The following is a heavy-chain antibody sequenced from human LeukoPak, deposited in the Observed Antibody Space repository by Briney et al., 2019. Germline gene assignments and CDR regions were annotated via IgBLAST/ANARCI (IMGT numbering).Heavy chain of an antibody. CDR3: ARVSSRLLHAFDI. J-gene: IGHJ3*02. V-gene: IGHV4-61*08. CDR1: GGSISSGDYY. CDR2: IYYSGST. Sequence: SETLSLTCTVSGGSISSGDYYWGWIRQPPGKGLEWIGYIYYSGSTNYNPSLKSRVTISVDTSKNQFSLKLSSVTAADTAVYYCARVSSRLLHAFDIWGQGTMVTVSS. D-gene: IGHD2-21*02.